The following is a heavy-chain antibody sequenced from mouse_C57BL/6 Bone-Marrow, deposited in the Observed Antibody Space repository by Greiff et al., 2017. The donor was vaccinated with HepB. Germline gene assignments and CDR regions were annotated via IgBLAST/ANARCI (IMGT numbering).Heavy chain of an antibody. J-gene: IGHJ1*03. V-gene: IGHV1-39*01. Sequence: EVQLQQSGPELVKPGASVKISCKASGYSFTDYNMNWVKQSNGKSLEWIGVINPNYGTTSYNQKFKGKATLTVDQSSSTAYMQLNSLTSEDSAVYYCERREVCDDDWYFDVWGTGTPVTVSS. CDR2: INPNYGTT. D-gene: IGHD2-10*02. CDR3: ERREVCDDDWYFDV. CDR1: GYSFTDYN.